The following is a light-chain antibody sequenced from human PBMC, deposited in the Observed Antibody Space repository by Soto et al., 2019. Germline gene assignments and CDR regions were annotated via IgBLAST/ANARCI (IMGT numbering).Light chain of an antibody. CDR1: SSDVGIYNY. J-gene: IGLJ1*01. Sequence: QSALTQPASVSGSPGQSIAISCTGSSSDVGIYNYVSWYQQHPGKVPKLIIYEVTNRPSGVSNRFSGSKSGNTASLTISGLQAEDEADYYCCSYAGGRTFVFGTQTKVTVL. V-gene: IGLV2-23*02. CDR2: EVT. CDR3: CSYAGGRTFV.